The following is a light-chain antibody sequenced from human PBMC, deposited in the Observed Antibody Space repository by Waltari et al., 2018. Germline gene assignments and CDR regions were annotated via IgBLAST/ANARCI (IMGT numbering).Light chain of an antibody. CDR1: QAVSNY. CDR2: DAS. Sequence: EIVLTQSPGTLSVSPGETATLSCRASQAVSNYLGWDQQKPGQPPRLLINDASNRAPGVPARFSGSGSGTDFTLTISSLEPEDFGVYYCQQRVSWPVTFGQGTKLEIK. J-gene: IGKJ2*01. V-gene: IGKV3-11*01. CDR3: QQRVSWPVT.